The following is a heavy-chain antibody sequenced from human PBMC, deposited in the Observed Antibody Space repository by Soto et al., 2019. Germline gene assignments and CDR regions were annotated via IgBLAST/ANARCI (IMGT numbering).Heavy chain of an antibody. Sequence: QVQLVESGGGVVQPGRSLRLSCAASGFTFSSYGMHWVRQAPGKGLEWVAVISYDGSNKYYADSVKGRFTISRDNSKNTLYLQMNSLRAEDTDVYYCAKVESWGLYNWFDPWGQGTLVTVSS. J-gene: IGHJ5*02. CDR1: GFTFSSYG. CDR2: ISYDGSNK. CDR3: AKVESWGLYNWFDP. D-gene: IGHD3-3*01. V-gene: IGHV3-30*18.